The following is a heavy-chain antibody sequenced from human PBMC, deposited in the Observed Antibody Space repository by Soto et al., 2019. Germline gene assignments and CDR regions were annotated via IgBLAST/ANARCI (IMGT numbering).Heavy chain of an antibody. D-gene: IGHD4-4*01. J-gene: IGHJ3*02. CDR2: ISWNSDNI. Sequence: SLRLSCAASGFTFDDYAMHWVRQAPGKGLEWVSGISWNSDNIVYADSVKGRFTISRDNAKSSLYLQMNSLRAEDTALYYCAKDLYSNYGDAFDIWGQGTMVTVSS. CDR3: AKDLYSNYGDAFDI. V-gene: IGHV3-9*01. CDR1: GFTFDDYA.